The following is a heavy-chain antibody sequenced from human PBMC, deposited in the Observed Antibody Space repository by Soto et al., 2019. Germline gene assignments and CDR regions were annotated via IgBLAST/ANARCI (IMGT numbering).Heavy chain of an antibody. CDR2: INRRGVT. CDR3: ARDAAEINSYYIDF. CDR1: GFDFSSHD. Sequence: PGGSLRLSCVASGFDFSSHDMNWVRQAPGKGLEWIAYINRRGVTHYADSVEGRFTISRDNAQNSLFLQMLSLRDEDTAVYYCARDAAEINSYYIDFWGQGDMVTVS. J-gene: IGHJ4*02. V-gene: IGHV3-48*02. D-gene: IGHD6-25*01.